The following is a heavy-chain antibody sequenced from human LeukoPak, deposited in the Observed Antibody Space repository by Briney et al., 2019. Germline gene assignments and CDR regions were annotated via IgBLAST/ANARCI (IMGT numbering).Heavy chain of an antibody. D-gene: IGHD3-10*01. V-gene: IGHV4-59*10. Sequence: SETLSLTCAVYGGSFSGYYLTWIRLPAGKGLEWIGRIYMSGNTNYNPSLNTRVTMSVDMSNNQFSLKLTSVTAADTAVYWCARGSDRGFDPWGQGTLVTVSS. CDR2: IYMSGNT. J-gene: IGHJ5*02. CDR3: ARGSDRGFDP. CDR1: GGSFSGYY.